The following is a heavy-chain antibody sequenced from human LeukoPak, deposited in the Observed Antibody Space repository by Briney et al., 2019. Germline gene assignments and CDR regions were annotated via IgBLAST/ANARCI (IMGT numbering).Heavy chain of an antibody. CDR2: IYSSGSA. D-gene: IGHD6-19*01. V-gene: IGHV4-4*07. CDR3: ARDVRYASGWSTPES. J-gene: IGHJ5*02. CDR1: GGSIRDHY. Sequence: SETLFLTCTVSGGSIRDHYGSWIRQPSGKGLEWIGRIYSSGSANYSPSLKRRVSMSVDTSNNYFSLNLTPVTAADTALYFCARDVRYASGWSTPESWGQGILVTVSS.